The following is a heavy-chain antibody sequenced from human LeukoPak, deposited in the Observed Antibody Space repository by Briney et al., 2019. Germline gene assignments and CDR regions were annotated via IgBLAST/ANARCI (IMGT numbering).Heavy chain of an antibody. CDR1: GGSISSGDYY. Sequence: SQTLSLTCTVSGGSISSGDYYWSWIRQPPGKGLEWIGYIYYSGSTYYSPSLKSRVTISVDTSKNQFSLKLSSVTAADTAVYYCARADFWSGYFDYWGQGTLVTVSS. CDR2: IYYSGST. CDR3: ARADFWSGYFDY. D-gene: IGHD3-3*01. J-gene: IGHJ4*02. V-gene: IGHV4-30-4*08.